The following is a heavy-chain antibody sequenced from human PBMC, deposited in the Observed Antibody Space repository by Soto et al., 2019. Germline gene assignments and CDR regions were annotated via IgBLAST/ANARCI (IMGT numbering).Heavy chain of an antibody. CDR3: ARVSYSSYTRYYYYGMDV. D-gene: IGHD6-6*01. CDR1: GGSISSGDYY. Sequence: QVQLQESGPGLVKPSQTLSLTCTVPGGSISSGDYYWSWIRQHPGKGLEWIGHIYNSGSTYYNPSLKSRVTIAVDTSMNQFSLKLNAVTAPDTAVYYCARVSYSSYTRYYYYGMDVWGQGTTVTVSS. J-gene: IGHJ6*02. CDR2: IYNSGST. V-gene: IGHV4-31*03.